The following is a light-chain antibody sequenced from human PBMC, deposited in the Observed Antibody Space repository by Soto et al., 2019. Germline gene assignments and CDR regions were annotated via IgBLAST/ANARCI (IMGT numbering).Light chain of an antibody. CDR2: DAS. J-gene: IGKJ4*01. CDR3: QQYVNALT. V-gene: IGKV1-33*01. CDR1: QDINNH. Sequence: DIPMTQSPSSLSASAGDRVTITCQASQDINNHLNWYQQKAGRAPKLLINDASNLETGVPSRFSGSGSGTDFTLTISGLQPEDIATYYCQQYVNALTFGGGTKVEIK.